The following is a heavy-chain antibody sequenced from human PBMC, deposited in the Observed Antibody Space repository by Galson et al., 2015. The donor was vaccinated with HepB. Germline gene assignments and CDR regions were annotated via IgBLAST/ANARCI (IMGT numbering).Heavy chain of an antibody. V-gene: IGHV3-48*03. J-gene: IGHJ3*02. Sequence: SLRLSCAASGFTFSSYEMNWVRQAPGKGLEWVSYISSSGSTIYYADSVKGRFTISRDNAKNSLYLQMNSLRAEDTAVYYCARSTRDGYNFGAFDIWGQGTMVTVSS. D-gene: IGHD5-24*01. CDR3: ARSTRDGYNFGAFDI. CDR1: GFTFSSYE. CDR2: ISSSGSTI.